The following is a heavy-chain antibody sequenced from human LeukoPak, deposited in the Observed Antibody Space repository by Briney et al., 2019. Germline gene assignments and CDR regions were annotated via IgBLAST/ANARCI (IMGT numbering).Heavy chain of an antibody. CDR3: AKCGTTCYANAFYI. CDR2: ISRSGGDT. D-gene: IGHD2-2*01. CDR1: GFTFSSYA. J-gene: IGHJ3*02. V-gene: IGHV3-23*01. Sequence: GGSLRLSCAASGFTFSSYAMTWVRQAPGKGLEWVSAISRSGGDTEYADSVKGRFTISRDNSKNTLYMQMNSLRAEDAAVYYCAKCGTTCYANAFYIWGQGSMVTVSS.